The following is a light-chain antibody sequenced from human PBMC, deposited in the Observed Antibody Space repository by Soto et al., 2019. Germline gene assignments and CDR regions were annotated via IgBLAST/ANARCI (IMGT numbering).Light chain of an antibody. J-gene: IGLJ3*02. CDR2: ENN. V-gene: IGLV1-51*02. CDR1: TSNIGNNY. CDR3: GTWDSSLSLYWV. Sequence: QSVLTQPPSVSAAPGQKGTISCSGRTSNIGNNYVSWYQQLPGTAPKLLIYENNKRPSGIPDRFSGSKSGTSATLGITGLQTGDEAEYYCGTWDSSLSLYWVFGGGTKVTVL.